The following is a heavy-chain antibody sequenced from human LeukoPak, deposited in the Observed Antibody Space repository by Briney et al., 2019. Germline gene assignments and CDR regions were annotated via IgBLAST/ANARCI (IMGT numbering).Heavy chain of an antibody. J-gene: IGHJ3*02. V-gene: IGHV3-74*01. D-gene: IGHD1-1*01. CDR3: ATGTTLALDAFDI. Sequence: GGSLRLSCAASGFTFSSYWMPWVRHAPGKGLVWVSRINSDGSSTSYADSVKGRFTISRDNAKNTLYLQMNSLGAEDTAVYYCATGTTLALDAFDIWGQGTMVTVSS. CDR2: INSDGSST. CDR1: GFTFSSYW.